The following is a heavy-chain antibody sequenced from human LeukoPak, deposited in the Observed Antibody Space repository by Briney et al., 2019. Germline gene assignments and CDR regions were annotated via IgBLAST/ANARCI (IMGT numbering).Heavy chain of an antibody. CDR3: AREGGSHFFDY. J-gene: IGHJ4*02. Sequence: GGALRLSCAASGFTFSSYSMNWVREAPGKGLEWGSYISSSSSTIYYADSVKGRFTISRDNAKNSLYLQMNSLRAEDTAVYCCAREGGSHFFDYWGQGTLVTVSS. V-gene: IGHV3-48*01. CDR1: GFTFSSYS. CDR2: ISSSSSTI. D-gene: IGHD3-16*01.